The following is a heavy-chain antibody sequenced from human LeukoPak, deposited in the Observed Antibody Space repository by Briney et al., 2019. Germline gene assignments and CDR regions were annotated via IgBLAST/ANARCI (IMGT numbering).Heavy chain of an antibody. D-gene: IGHD5-24*01. CDR3: ATKKRWLQFDDAFDI. Sequence: PGGSLRLSCAASGFTFSSYEMNWVRQAPGKGLEWVSYISSSGSTIYYADSVKGRFTISRDNAKNSLYLQMNSLRAEDTAVYYCATKKRWLQFDDAFDIWGQGTMVTVSS. V-gene: IGHV3-48*03. CDR2: ISSSGSTI. J-gene: IGHJ3*02. CDR1: GFTFSSYE.